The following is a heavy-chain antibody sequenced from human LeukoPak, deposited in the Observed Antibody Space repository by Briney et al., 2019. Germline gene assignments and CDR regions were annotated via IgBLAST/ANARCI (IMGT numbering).Heavy chain of an antibody. V-gene: IGHV3-7*03. Sequence: PGGSLRLSCAASGFTFSDYYMSWIRQAPGKGLEWVANIKQDGSEKYYVDSVKGRFTISRDNAKNSLYLQMNSLRAEDTAVYYCARVAAALDYWGQGTLVTVSS. CDR3: ARVAAALDY. J-gene: IGHJ4*02. CDR1: GFTFSDYY. D-gene: IGHD2-15*01. CDR2: IKQDGSEK.